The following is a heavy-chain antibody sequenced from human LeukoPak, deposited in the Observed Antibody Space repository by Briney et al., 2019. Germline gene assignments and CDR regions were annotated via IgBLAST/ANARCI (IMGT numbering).Heavy chain of an antibody. CDR1: GGSFSGYY. D-gene: IGHD3-10*01. CDR3: LRRSSDGSGRNWFDP. V-gene: IGHV4-34*01. Sequence: SETLSLTCAVYGGSFSGYYWSWIRQPPGKGLEWIGEINHSGSTNYNPSLKSRVTISVDTSKNQFSLKLSSVTAADTAVYYCLRRSSDGSGRNWFDPWGQGTLVTVSP. CDR2: INHSGST. J-gene: IGHJ5*02.